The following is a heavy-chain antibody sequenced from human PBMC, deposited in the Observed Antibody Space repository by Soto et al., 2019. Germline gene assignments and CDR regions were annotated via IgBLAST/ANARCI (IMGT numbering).Heavy chain of an antibody. J-gene: IGHJ3*02. Sequence: GGSLRLSCVASGFTFRNYWMRWARQAPGNGLEWVASLSHDGREFFYVNSVKGRFTVSRENVNNSLYLQMNNVRAEDTALYYCARSQGRSSDIWGQGTMVTVSS. CDR1: GFTFRNYW. D-gene: IGHD3-3*01. CDR3: ARSQGRSSDI. V-gene: IGHV3-7*01. CDR2: LSHDGREF.